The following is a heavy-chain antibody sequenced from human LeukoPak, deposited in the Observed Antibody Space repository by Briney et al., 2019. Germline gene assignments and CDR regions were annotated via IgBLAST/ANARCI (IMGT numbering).Heavy chain of an antibody. CDR1: GFTFSSYS. J-gene: IGHJ4*02. CDR3: ARGPRGHWNYPPWDY. D-gene: IGHD1-7*01. CDR2: IIISSSYT. Sequence: PGGSLRLSCAASGFTFSSYSMNWGRQAPGKGLEWVSSIIISSSYTDYADSVKGRFTISTDNAKNSLYLQMNSLRAEDTAVYYCARGPRGHWNYPPWDYWGQGTLVTVSS. V-gene: IGHV3-21*01.